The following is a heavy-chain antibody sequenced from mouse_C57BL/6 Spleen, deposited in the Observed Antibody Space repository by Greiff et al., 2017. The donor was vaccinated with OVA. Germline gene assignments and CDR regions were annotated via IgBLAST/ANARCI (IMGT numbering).Heavy chain of an antibody. CDR1: GYTFTDYY. CDR3: ARIYDYDEAY. D-gene: IGHD2-4*01. CDR2: INPNNGGT. V-gene: IGHV1-26*01. Sequence: EVQLQQSGPELVKPGASVKISCKASGYTFTDYYMNWVKQSHGKSLEWIGDINPNNGGTSYNQKFKGKATLTVDKSSSTAYMELRSLTSEDSAVYYCARIYDYDEAYWGQGTLVTVSA. J-gene: IGHJ3*01.